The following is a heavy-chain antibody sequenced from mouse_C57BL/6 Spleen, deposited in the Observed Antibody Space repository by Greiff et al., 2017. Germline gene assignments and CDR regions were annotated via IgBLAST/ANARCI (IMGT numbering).Heavy chain of an antibody. D-gene: IGHD2-4*01. Sequence: VQLQQPGAELVKPGASVKLSCKASGYTFTSYWMQWVKQRPGQGLEWIGEIDPSDSYTNYNQKFKGKATLTVDTSSSTAYMQLSSLTSEDSAVYYCARSGGLRPPFDYWGQGTTLTVSS. J-gene: IGHJ2*01. V-gene: IGHV1-50*01. CDR2: IDPSDSYT. CDR1: GYTFTSYW. CDR3: ARSGGLRPPFDY.